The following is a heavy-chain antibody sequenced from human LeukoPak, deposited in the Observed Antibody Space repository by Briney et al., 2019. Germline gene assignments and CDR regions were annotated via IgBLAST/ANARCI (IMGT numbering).Heavy chain of an antibody. V-gene: IGHV3-21*01. D-gene: IGHD3-22*01. CDR1: GFTFSTYT. CDR3: ARNFKSDSYDFSGFYS. CDR2: ISGSGYDT. Sequence: GGSLRLSCAASGFTFSTYTMTWVRQAPGKGLGWVSSISGSGYDTYYADSLKGRFTISRDNPKNSLYLQMDSLRAEDTAVYFCARNFKSDSYDFSGFYSWGQGTLVIVSS. J-gene: IGHJ5*02.